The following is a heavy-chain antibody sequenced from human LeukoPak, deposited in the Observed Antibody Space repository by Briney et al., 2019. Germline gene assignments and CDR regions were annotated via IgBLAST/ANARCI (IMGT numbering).Heavy chain of an antibody. CDR2: ISAYNGNT. J-gene: IGHJ5*02. Sequence: APVKVSCKASGYTFTSYGISWVRQAPGQGLEWMGWISAYNGNTNYAQKLQGRVTMTTDTSTSTAYMELRSLRSDDTAVYYCARIFSWADSGIAVAGTGSWFDPWGQGTLVTVSS. CDR3: ARIFSWADSGIAVAGTGSWFDP. V-gene: IGHV1-18*01. D-gene: IGHD6-19*01. CDR1: GYTFTSYG.